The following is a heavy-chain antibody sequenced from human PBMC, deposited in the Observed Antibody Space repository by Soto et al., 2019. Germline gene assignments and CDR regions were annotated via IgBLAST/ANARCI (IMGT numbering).Heavy chain of an antibody. D-gene: IGHD3-3*01. J-gene: IGHJ1*01. CDR2: ISGDTGDT. Sequence: QVLLVQSGVEVKKPGAAVNISCKGSGYSFGKNGISWVRQAPGQGLEWMGWISGDTGDTLYAQKFQGRLSVTTVSSTRTAYMELRSLTSDDTATYYCARDKGDFTFGPWGQGSLVTVSS. CDR3: ARDKGDFTFGP. V-gene: IGHV1-18*01. CDR1: GYSFGKNG.